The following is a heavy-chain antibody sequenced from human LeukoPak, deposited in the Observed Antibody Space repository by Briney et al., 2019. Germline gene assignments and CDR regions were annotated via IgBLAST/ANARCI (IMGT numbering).Heavy chain of an antibody. J-gene: IGHJ4*02. CDR3: ARVGYGGCGVLDY. CDR2: INHSGST. Sequence: SETLSLTCAVYGGSFSGYYWSWIRQPPGKGLEWIGEINHSGSTNYNPSLKSRVTISVDTSKNQFSLRLNSVTAADTAVYYCARVGYGGCGVLDYWGQGTLVTISS. CDR1: GGSFSGYY. D-gene: IGHD1-26*01. V-gene: IGHV4-34*01.